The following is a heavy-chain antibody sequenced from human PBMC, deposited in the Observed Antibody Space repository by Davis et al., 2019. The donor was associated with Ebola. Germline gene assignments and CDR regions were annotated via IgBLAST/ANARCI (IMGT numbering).Heavy chain of an antibody. CDR1: GLIFDYYA. CDR3: AKDFHGSGSYIDA. Sequence: SLKISCGSSGLIFDYYAMHWFRHVPGKGLEWVSGITSDNAGLGYADSVKGRFTISRDNAKDSLYLQMNGLRTEDTAFYYCAKDFHGSGSYIDAWGQGTLVAVSS. V-gene: IGHV3-9*01. D-gene: IGHD3-10*01. J-gene: IGHJ5*02. CDR2: ITSDNAGL.